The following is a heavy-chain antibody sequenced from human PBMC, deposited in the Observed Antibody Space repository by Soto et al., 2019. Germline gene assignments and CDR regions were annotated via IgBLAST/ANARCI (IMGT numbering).Heavy chain of an antibody. D-gene: IGHD2-15*01. J-gene: IGHJ4*02. CDR3: VRDPPYCSGGTCYSVGFDF. CDR2: IWSDGSTK. V-gene: IGHV3-33*01. Sequence: GGSLRLSCAASGFTFSNFGMHWVRQAPGKGLEWVTVIWSDGSTKYYSDSVKGRFTISRDNSENTLYLQMNSLRAEDTAVYYCVRDPPYCSGGTCYSVGFDFWGQGALVTVSS. CDR1: GFTFSNFG.